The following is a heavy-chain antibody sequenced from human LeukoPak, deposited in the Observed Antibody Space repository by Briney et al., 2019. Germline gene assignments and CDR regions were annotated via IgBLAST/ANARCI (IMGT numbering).Heavy chain of an antibody. CDR3: AGGGYYGSGNDFRFDP. CDR1: GGSISSYY. J-gene: IGHJ5*02. CDR2: IHYTGST. V-gene: IGHV4-59*01. D-gene: IGHD3-10*01. Sequence: SETLSLTCTVSGGSISSYYWSWIRQSPGKGLECIGYIHYTGSTNYNPSLKSRVTISVETSKNQFSLKLKSVTAADTAVYYCAGGGYYGSGNDFRFDPWGQGTLVTVSS.